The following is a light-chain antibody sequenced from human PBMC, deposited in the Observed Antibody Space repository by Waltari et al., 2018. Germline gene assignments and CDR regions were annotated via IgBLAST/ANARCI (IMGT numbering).Light chain of an antibody. CDR3: QQRSNWSLT. J-gene: IGKJ4*01. CDR1: QSVSSY. Sequence: EIVLTQSPATLSLSPGERATLSCRASQSVSSYLAWYQPKPGQAPRLLIYDASNRATGIPARCSGSGSGTDFTLTISSLEPEDFAVYDCQQRSNWSLTFGGGTKVEIK. CDR2: DAS. V-gene: IGKV3-11*01.